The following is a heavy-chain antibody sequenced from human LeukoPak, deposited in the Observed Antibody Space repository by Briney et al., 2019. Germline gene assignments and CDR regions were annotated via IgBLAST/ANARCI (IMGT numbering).Heavy chain of an antibody. J-gene: IGHJ4*02. CDR3: AKDTPTTGYHLDS. D-gene: IGHD1-1*01. CDR1: GFTFSSYA. V-gene: IGHV3-23*01. Sequence: GGSLRLSCAASGFTFSSYAMSWVRQAPGKGLEWVSGISGSGGSGSTYYADSVKGRFTISRDNSKNTLFLQINSLRVEDTAVYYCAKDTPTTGYHLDSWGQGTLVTVSS. CDR2: ISGSGGSGST.